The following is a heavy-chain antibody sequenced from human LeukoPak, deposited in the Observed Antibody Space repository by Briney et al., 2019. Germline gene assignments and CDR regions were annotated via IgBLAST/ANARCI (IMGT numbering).Heavy chain of an antibody. CDR1: GGSISSGGYS. Sequence: PSQTLSLTCAVSGGSISSGGYSWSWIRQPPGKGLEWIGEINHSGSTNYNPSLKSRVTISVDTSKNQFSLKLSSVTAADTAVYYCARSGDGYNSVGYYYYGMDVWGQGTTVTVSS. J-gene: IGHJ6*02. CDR2: INHSGST. D-gene: IGHD5-24*01. V-gene: IGHV4-30-2*01. CDR3: ARSGDGYNSVGYYYYGMDV.